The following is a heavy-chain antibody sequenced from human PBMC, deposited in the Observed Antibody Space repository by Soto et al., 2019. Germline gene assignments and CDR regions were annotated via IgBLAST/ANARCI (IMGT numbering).Heavy chain of an antibody. V-gene: IGHV3-23*01. CDR3: ANGYMDV. Sequence: SMRLSCAASAFTFSSYAMSCVRQAPGKRLEWVSAISGRGGSTYYADSVKGRCTITRDNYKNTLYPQMNSLRAEDTAVYYCANGYMDVWGKGTTVSVSS. CDR1: AFTFSSYA. CDR2: ISGRGGST. J-gene: IGHJ6*03.